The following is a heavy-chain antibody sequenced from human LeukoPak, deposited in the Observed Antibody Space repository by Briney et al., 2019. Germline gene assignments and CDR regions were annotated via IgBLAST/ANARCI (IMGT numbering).Heavy chain of an antibody. J-gene: IGHJ4*02. V-gene: IGHV3-23*01. CDR3: AKTTGNYFDY. Sequence: GGSLRLSCAASGFTFSSNDMSWVRQAPGKGLKWVSVISGSGGSTYYADSVKGRFTISRDNSKNTLCLQMNSLRAEDTAVYYCAKTTGNYFDYWGQGTLVTVSS. D-gene: IGHD1-1*01. CDR1: GFTFSSND. CDR2: ISGSGGST.